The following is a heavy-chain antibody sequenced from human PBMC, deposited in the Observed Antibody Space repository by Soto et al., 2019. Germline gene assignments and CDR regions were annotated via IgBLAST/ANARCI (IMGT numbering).Heavy chain of an antibody. Sequence: GGSLRLSCAASGFTFSSYGMHWVRQAPGKGLEWVAVISYDGSNKYYADSVKGRFTISRDNSKNTLYLQMNSLRAEDTAVYYCAKSLVGAIVDSFDNWCQGTMVT. CDR3: AKSLVGAIVDSFDN. CDR1: GFTFSSYG. J-gene: IGHJ3*02. D-gene: IGHD1-26*01. CDR2: ISYDGSNK. V-gene: IGHV3-30*18.